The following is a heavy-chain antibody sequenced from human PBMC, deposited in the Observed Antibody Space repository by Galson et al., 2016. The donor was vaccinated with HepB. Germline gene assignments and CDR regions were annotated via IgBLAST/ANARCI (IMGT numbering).Heavy chain of an antibody. CDR2: IRNKANSYTT. V-gene: IGHV3-72*01. D-gene: IGHD3-16*01. Sequence: SLRLSCAASGFTFSDHYMDWVRQTPGQGLEWVGRIRNKANSYTTEYAASVKGRFSISRDDSKNSLYLQLNSLKTEDTAVYYCTRGAGPMHDYYYHAMDVWGQGTTVTVSS. CDR1: GFTFSDHY. CDR3: TRGAGPMHDYYYHAMDV. J-gene: IGHJ6*02.